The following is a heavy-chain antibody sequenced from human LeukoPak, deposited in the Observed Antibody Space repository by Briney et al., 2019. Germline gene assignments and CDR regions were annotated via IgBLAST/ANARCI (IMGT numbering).Heavy chain of an antibody. CDR3: ARQGNWFDP. Sequence: SETLSLTCTVSGGSISSYYWSWIRQPPGKGLEWVGYIYTSGSTNYNPSLKSRVTISVDTSKNQFSLKLSSVTAADTAVYYCARQGNWFDPWGQGTLVTVSS. V-gene: IGHV4-4*09. CDR1: GGSISSYY. CDR2: IYTSGST. J-gene: IGHJ5*02.